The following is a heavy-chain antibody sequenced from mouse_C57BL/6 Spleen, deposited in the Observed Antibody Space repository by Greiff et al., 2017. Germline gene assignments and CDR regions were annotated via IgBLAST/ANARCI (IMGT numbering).Heavy chain of an antibody. V-gene: IGHV6-3*01. CDR1: GFTFSNYW. J-gene: IGHJ1*03. CDR2: IRLKSDNYAT. Sequence: EVKVEESGGGLVQPGGSMKLSCVASGFTFSNYWMNWVRQSPEKGLEWVAQIRLKSDNYATHYAESVKGRFTISRDDSKSSVYLQMNNLRAEDTGIYYCTTIYYYGSSGGYFDVWGTGTTVTVSS. CDR3: TTIYYYGSSGGYFDV. D-gene: IGHD1-1*01.